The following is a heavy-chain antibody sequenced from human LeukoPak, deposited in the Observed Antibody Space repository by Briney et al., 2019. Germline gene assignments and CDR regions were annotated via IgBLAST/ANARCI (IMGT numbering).Heavy chain of an antibody. J-gene: IGHJ6*03. D-gene: IGHD3-3*01. CDR2: TRSDGSNT. CDR1: GFTFSDYG. V-gene: IGHV3-30*02. Sequence: PGGSLRLSCVASGFTFSDYGMLWVRQAPGKGLEWVAFTRSDGSNTYYADSVRGRFTISRDNSKNTLYLQMNSLRPEDTAVFYCAKGNDFWGGYYYYYYMDVWGKGTTVIVSS. CDR3: AKGNDFWGGYYYYYYMDV.